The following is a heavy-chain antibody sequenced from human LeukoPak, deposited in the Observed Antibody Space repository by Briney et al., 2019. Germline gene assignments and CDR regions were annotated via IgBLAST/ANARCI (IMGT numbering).Heavy chain of an antibody. CDR3: AVKSIRLEGSTYYYDSSGYFLPFDY. CDR2: IYYSGST. D-gene: IGHD3-22*01. CDR1: GDSISSSSYY. V-gene: IGHV4-31*03. Sequence: SETLSLTCTVSGDSISSSSYYWGWIRQPPGKGLEWIGYIYYSGSTYYNPSLKSRVTISVDTSKNQFSLKLSSVTAADTAMYYCAVKSIRLEGSTYYYDSSGYFLPFDYWGQGTLVTVSS. J-gene: IGHJ4*02.